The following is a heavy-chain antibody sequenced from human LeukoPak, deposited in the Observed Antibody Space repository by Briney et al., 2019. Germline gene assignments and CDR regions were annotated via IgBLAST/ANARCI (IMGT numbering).Heavy chain of an antibody. V-gene: IGHV3-23*01. CDR1: GFTFSSYA. Sequence: GGSLRLFCAASGFTFSSYAMSWVRQAPGRGREWVSAISGSGCSTYYADSVKGRFTISRDNSKNTLYLQMTSLRAEDTAVYYCAKGDHIVVVIAIPDYWGQGTLVTVSS. CDR3: AKGDHIVVVIAIPDY. CDR2: ISGSGCST. J-gene: IGHJ4*02. D-gene: IGHD2-21*01.